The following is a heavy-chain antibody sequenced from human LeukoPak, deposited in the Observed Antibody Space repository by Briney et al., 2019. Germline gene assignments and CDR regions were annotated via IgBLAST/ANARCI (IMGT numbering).Heavy chain of an antibody. D-gene: IGHD3-9*01. CDR1: GITFSTYG. CDR3: AKDSPILTY. CDR2: ISGSGSST. V-gene: IGHV3-23*01. Sequence: PGGSLRLSCVASGITFSTYGMSWVRQAPGKGLEWVSAISGSGSSTYYADSVKGRFTISRDNSKNTLYLQMNSLRAEDTAVYYCAKDSPILTYWGQGTPVTVSS. J-gene: IGHJ4*02.